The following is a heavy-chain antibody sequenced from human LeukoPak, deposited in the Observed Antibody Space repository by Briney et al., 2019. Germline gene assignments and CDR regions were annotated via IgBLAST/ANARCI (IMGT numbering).Heavy chain of an antibody. CDR3: AKDHSSGWPDCFDY. V-gene: IGHV3-66*01. CDR1: GFTVSSNY. D-gene: IGHD6-19*01. J-gene: IGHJ4*02. CDR2: IYSGGSA. Sequence: GGSLRLSCAASGFTVSSNYMNWVRQAPGKGLEWVSVIYSGGSAYYADSVKGRFTISRDNSKNTLYLQMNSLRAEDTAVYYCAKDHSSGWPDCFDYWGQGALVTVSS.